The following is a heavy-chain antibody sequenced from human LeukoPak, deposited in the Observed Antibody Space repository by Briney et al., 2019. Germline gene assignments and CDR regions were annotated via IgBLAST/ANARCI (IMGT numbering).Heavy chain of an antibody. J-gene: IGHJ5*02. CDR3: ARVLMGIAAAEPSNWFDP. D-gene: IGHD6-13*01. CDR1: GFTFGSYA. V-gene: IGHV3-53*01. CDR2: IYSGGST. Sequence: GGSLRLSCAASGFTFGSYAMSWVRQAPGKGLEWVSVIYSGGSTYYADSMKGRFTISRDNSKNTLYLQMNSLRAEDTAVYYCARVLMGIAAAEPSNWFDPWGQGTLVTVSS.